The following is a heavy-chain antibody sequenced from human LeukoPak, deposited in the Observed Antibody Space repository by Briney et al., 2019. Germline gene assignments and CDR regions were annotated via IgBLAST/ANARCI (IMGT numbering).Heavy chain of an antibody. Sequence: GGSLRLSCAASGFTFSSYAKHWVRQAPGKGLEWVAIISYDGSKTYYADSVKGRFTISRDNSKNTLYLQMNSLRAEDTAVYYCAELGITMIGGVWGKGTTVTISS. CDR3: AELGITMIGGV. CDR2: ISYDGSKT. V-gene: IGHV3-30*04. D-gene: IGHD3-10*02. CDR1: GFTFSSYA. J-gene: IGHJ6*04.